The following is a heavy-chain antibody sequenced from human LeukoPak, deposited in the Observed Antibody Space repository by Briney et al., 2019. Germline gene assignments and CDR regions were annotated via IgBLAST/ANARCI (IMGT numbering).Heavy chain of an antibody. CDR3: ARVIAARPNYYYYMDV. Sequence: SVKVSCKASGGTFSSYAISWVRQAPGQGLEWVGGIIPIFGTANYAQKFQGRVTITTDESTSTAYMELSSLRSEDTAVYYCARVIAARPNYYYYMDVWGKGTTVTVSS. D-gene: IGHD6-6*01. J-gene: IGHJ6*03. V-gene: IGHV1-69*05. CDR2: IIPIFGTA. CDR1: GGTFSSYA.